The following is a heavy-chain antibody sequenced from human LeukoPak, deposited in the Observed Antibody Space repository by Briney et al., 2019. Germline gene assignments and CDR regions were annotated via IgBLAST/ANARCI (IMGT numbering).Heavy chain of an antibody. V-gene: IGHV3-30*03. J-gene: IGHJ5*02. D-gene: IGHD5-18*01. CDR2: ISYDGSNK. Sequence: GGSLRLSCAASGFTLSSYGMHWVRQAPGKGLEWVAVISYDGSNKYYADSVKGRFTISRDNSKNTLYLQMNSLRAEDTAVYYCATFQRYNNWFDPWGQGTLVTVSS. CDR1: GFTLSSYG. CDR3: ATFQRYNNWFDP.